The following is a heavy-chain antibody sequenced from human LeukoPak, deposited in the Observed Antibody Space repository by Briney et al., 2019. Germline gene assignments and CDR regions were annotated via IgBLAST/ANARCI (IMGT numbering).Heavy chain of an antibody. D-gene: IGHD6-13*01. Sequence: PGGSLRLSCAASGFTFSSYAMSWVRQAPVKGLEWVSAISGSGGSTYYADSVKGRFTISRDNSKNTLYLQMNSLRAEDTAVYYCAKVQTRGLSSSWYPGWFDPWGQGTLVTVSS. CDR3: AKVQTRGLSSSWYPGWFDP. CDR2: ISGSGGST. V-gene: IGHV3-23*01. J-gene: IGHJ5*02. CDR1: GFTFSSYA.